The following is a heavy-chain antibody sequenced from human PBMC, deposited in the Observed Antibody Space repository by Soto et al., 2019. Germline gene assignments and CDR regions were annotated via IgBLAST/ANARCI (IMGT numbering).Heavy chain of an antibody. V-gene: IGHV3-30*18. J-gene: IGHJ6*02. CDR3: AKTVGRFGELYYYGMDV. D-gene: IGHD3-10*01. CDR2: ISYDGSNK. CDR1: GFTFSSYG. Sequence: GGSLRLSCAASGFTFSSYGMHWVRQAPGKGLEWVAVISYDGSNKYYADSVKGRFTISRDNSKNTLYLQMNSLRAEDTAVYYCAKTVGRFGELYYYGMDVWGQGTTVTVSS.